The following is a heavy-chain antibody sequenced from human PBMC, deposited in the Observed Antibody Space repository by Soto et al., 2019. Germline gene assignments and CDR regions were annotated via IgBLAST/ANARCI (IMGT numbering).Heavy chain of an antibody. V-gene: IGHV4-39*01. J-gene: IGHJ4*02. D-gene: IGHD6-13*01. Sequence: PSETLSLTCTASGGSLGSSGYYWGWIRQSPGKGLEWIGNIYYSGNTFYNPSLKSRVTISVDTSKNQIYLHLSAVTAADTAIFYCASIAAPGTTHFDFWGQGTLVTVSS. CDR1: GGSLGSSGYY. CDR2: IYYSGNT. CDR3: ASIAAPGTTHFDF.